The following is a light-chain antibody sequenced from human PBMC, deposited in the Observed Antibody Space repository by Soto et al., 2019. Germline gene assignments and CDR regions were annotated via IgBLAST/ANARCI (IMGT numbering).Light chain of an antibody. J-gene: IGLJ2*01. CDR2: QVT. Sequence: QSVLTQPPSASGSPGQSVTISCTGTSRDVGGYNYVSWYQQHPGKAPKLMIYQVTKRPSGVPDRFSASKSGNTAPLTVSGLQAEDEAHYYCTSYAGDNNLVFGGGTKLTVL. CDR1: SRDVGGYNY. CDR3: TSYAGDNNLV. V-gene: IGLV2-8*01.